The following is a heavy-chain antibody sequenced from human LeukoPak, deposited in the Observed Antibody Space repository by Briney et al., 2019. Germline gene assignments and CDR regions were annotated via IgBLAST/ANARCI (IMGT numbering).Heavy chain of an antibody. V-gene: IGHV4-61*01. CDR2: IYYSGST. CDR3: ARVMAARGGFNYYYYMDV. D-gene: IGHD6-6*01. J-gene: IGHJ6*03. Sequence: SETLSLTCTVSGGSVSSSNYCWGWIRQPPGKGLEWIGYIYYSGSTNYNPSLKSRVTISVDTSKNQFSLKLSSVTAADTAVYYCARVMAARGGFNYYYYMDVWGKGTTVTVSS. CDR1: GGSVSSSNYC.